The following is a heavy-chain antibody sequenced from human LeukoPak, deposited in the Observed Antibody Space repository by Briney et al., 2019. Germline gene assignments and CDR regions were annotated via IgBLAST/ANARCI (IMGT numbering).Heavy chain of an antibody. D-gene: IGHD3-10*02. CDR1: EFTVSVNY. V-gene: IGHV3-66*01. CDR2: IYSGGST. J-gene: IGHJ6*04. Sequence: GGSLRLSCAASEFTVSVNYMSWVRQAPGKGLEWVSFIYSGGSTYYADSVKGRFTISRDSSKNILYLQMNNLRAEDTAVYYCAELGITMIGGVWGKGTTVTISS. CDR3: AELGITMIGGV.